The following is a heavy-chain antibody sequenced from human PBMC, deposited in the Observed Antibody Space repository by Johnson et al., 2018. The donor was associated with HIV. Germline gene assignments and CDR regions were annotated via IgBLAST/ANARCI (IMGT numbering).Heavy chain of an antibody. Sequence: EQLVESGGGLIQIGGSLRLSCAASGFTFSSYAMSWVRQAPGKGLEWVSAVSGSGTSTYYADSVKGRFTISRDTSNNTLYLQMNRLRAEDTALYYCAKDLYGGSATCYSRSLDVWGQGTMVTVSS. CDR2: VSGSGTST. D-gene: IGHD2-2*01. V-gene: IGHV3-23*04. CDR3: AKDLYGGSATCYSRSLDV. CDR1: GFTFSSYA. J-gene: IGHJ3*01.